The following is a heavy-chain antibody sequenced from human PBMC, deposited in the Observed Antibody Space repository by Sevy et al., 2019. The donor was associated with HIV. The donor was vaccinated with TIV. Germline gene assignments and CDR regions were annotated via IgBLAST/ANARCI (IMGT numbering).Heavy chain of an antibody. CDR1: GFTFSSYG. CDR2: IWYDGSNK. CDR3: AREGSSGWYEFVDYYYYGMDV. V-gene: IGHV3-33*01. Sequence: GGSLRLSCAASGFTFSSYGMHWVRQAPGKGLEWVAVIWYDGSNKYYADSVKGRFTISRDNSKNTLYLQMNSLRAEDTAVYYCAREGSSGWYEFVDYYYYGMDVWGQGTTVTVSS. D-gene: IGHD6-19*01. J-gene: IGHJ6*02.